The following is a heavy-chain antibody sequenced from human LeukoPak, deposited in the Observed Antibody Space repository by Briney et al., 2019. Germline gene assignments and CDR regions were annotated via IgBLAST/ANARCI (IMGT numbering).Heavy chain of an antibody. D-gene: IGHD1-14*01. CDR3: ARITSLEGFDY. CDR1: GYTFTSHY. J-gene: IGHJ4*02. Sequence: ASVKVSCKASGYTFTSHYMHWVRQAPGQGLEWMGIINPSGGSTSYAQKFQGRVTMTRDTSTSTVYMELSSLRSEDTAVYYCARITSLEGFDYWGQGTLVTVSS. V-gene: IGHV1-46*01. CDR2: INPSGGST.